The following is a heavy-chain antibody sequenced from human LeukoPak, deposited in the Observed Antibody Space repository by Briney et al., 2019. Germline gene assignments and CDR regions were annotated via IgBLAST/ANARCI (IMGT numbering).Heavy chain of an antibody. J-gene: IGHJ3*02. D-gene: IGHD3-16*01. CDR3: ATGGVRDAFDI. Sequence: PSETLSLTCTVSGGSISSYYWSWIRQPPGKGLEWIGYIYYSGSTNYNPSLKSRVTISVDTSKNQFSLKLSSVTAADTAVYYCATGGVRDAFDIWGQGTMVTVSS. CDR2: IYYSGST. CDR1: GGSISSYY. V-gene: IGHV4-59*01.